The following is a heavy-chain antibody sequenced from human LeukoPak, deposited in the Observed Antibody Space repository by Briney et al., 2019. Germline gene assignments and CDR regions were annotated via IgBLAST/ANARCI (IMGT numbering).Heavy chain of an antibody. D-gene: IGHD3-10*01. CDR2: IYWDDDK. CDR3: AHARGTYYYGSGSYPFGN. J-gene: IGHJ4*02. V-gene: IGHV2-5*02. Sequence: KESGPTLVKPTQTLTLTCTFSGFSLSTSGVGVGWIRQPPGKALEWLALIYWDDDKRYSPSLKSRLTITKDTSKNQVVLTMTNMDPEETATYYCAHARGTYYYGSGSYPFGNWGQGTLVTVSS. CDR1: GFSLSTSGVG.